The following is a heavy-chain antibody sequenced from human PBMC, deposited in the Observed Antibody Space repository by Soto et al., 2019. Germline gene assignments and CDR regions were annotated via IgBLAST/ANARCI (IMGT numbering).Heavy chain of an antibody. V-gene: IGHV4-4*07. CDR2: IYTSGST. D-gene: IGHD2-21*02. CDR3: GRPGHFGDCIDY. J-gene: IGHJ4*02. Sequence: SETLSLTCTVSGGSISSYYWSWIRQPAGKGLEWIGRIYTSGSTNYNPSLTSRVTMSVDTSKNQFPLKLSSVTAADTAVYYCGRPGHFGDCIDYWGQGTLVTVSS. CDR1: GGSISSYY.